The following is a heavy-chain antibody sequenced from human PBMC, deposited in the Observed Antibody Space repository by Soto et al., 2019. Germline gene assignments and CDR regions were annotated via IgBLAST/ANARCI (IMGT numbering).Heavy chain of an antibody. Sequence: GGSLRLSCAASGFTFSSYAMSWVRQAPGKGLEWVSAISGSGGSTYYADSVKGRFTISRDNSKNTLYLQMNSLRAEDTAVYYCARARGYDSSGYYLILPIWDYWGQGTLVTVSS. CDR2: ISGSGGST. J-gene: IGHJ4*02. CDR3: ARARGYDSSGYYLILPIWDY. V-gene: IGHV3-23*01. CDR1: GFTFSSYA. D-gene: IGHD3-22*01.